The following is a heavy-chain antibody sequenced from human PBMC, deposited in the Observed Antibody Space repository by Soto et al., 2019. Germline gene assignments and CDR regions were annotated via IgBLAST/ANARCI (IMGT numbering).Heavy chain of an antibody. V-gene: IGHV3-21*01. D-gene: IGHD5-12*01. CDR2: ISSSSSYI. J-gene: IGHJ6*03. Sequence: PGGSLRLSCAASGFTFSSYSMNWVRQAPGKGLEWVSSISSSSSYIYYADSVKGRFTISRDNAKNSLYLQMNSLRAEDTAVYYCARVDSGYDQYYYYYMDVWGKGTTVTVSS. CDR1: GFTFSSYS. CDR3: ARVDSGYDQYYYYYMDV.